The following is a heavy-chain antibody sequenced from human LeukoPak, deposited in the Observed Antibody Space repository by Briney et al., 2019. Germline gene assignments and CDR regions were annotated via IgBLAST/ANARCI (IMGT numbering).Heavy chain of an antibody. CDR3: AREPAAEVGGFDY. V-gene: IGHV3-21*01. D-gene: IGHD6-13*01. J-gene: IGHJ4*02. CDR1: GFTFSSYS. Sequence: GGSLRLSCAASGFTFSSYSMNWVRQAPGKGLEWVSSISSSSSYIYYADSVKGRFTISRDNAKNSLYLQMNSLRAEVTAVYYYAREPAAEVGGFDYWGQGTLVTVSS. CDR2: ISSSSSYI.